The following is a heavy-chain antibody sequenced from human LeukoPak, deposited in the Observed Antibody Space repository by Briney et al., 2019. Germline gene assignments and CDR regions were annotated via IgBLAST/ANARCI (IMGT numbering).Heavy chain of an antibody. CDR2: IYYSGST. J-gene: IGHJ5*02. D-gene: IGHD2-2*01. Sequence: SETLSLTCTVSGGSISSYYWSWIRQPPGKGLEWIGYIYYSGSTNYNPSLKSRVTISVDTSKNQFSLKLSSVTAADTAVYYCARGEVVPAAAYNWFDPWGQGTLVTVSS. V-gene: IGHV4-59*01. CDR1: GGSISSYY. CDR3: ARGEVVPAAAYNWFDP.